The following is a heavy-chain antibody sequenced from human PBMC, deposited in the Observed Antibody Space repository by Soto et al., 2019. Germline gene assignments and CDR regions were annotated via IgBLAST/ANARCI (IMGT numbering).Heavy chain of an antibody. J-gene: IGHJ4*01. D-gene: IGHD6-19*01. CDR2: TFHNVPA. CDR1: GVSISSGNW. Sequence: PSETLSLTCAVSGVSISSGNWWTCVRQTPQRGLEYIGATFHNVPATIYAFFARRAPISVATSKNYCSLKPTSVTASNTPIHLCPRLVADPRLNYMYFGIGGQGALVGASS. V-gene: IGHV4-4*02. CDR3: PRLVADPRLNYMYFGI.